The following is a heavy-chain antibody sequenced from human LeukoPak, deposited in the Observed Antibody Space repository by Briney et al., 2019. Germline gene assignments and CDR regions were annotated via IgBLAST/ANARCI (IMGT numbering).Heavy chain of an antibody. CDR2: INPNSGGT. J-gene: IGHJ4*02. D-gene: IGHD3-10*01. Sequence: ASVKVSCKASGYTFTSYGISWVRQAPGQGLEWMGWINPNSGGTNYAQKFQGRVTMTRDTSISTAYMELSRLRSDDTAVYYCARDWFAEDDYWGQGTLVTVSS. V-gene: IGHV1-2*02. CDR1: GYTFTSYG. CDR3: ARDWFAEDDY.